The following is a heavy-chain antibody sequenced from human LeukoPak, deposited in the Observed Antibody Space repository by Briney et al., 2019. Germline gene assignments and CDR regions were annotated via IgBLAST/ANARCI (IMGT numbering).Heavy chain of an antibody. D-gene: IGHD3-16*01. CDR1: GFTFSSYG. J-gene: IGHJ4*02. Sequence: PGGSLRVSCAASGFTFSSYGMHWVRQAPGKGLEWVAVIWYDGSNKYYADSVKGRFTISRDNSKNTLYLQMNSLRAKDTAVYYCARDELMFGGVDYFDYWGQGTLVTVSS. CDR2: IWYDGSNK. V-gene: IGHV3-33*01. CDR3: ARDELMFGGVDYFDY.